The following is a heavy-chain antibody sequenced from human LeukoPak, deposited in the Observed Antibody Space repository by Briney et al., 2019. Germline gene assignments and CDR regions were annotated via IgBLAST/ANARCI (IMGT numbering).Heavy chain of an antibody. CDR3: AAINYGSGSYLNY. Sequence: PSETLSLTCTVSGDSISSSNCYWSWIRQPPGKGLEWIGYIYYSGSTNYNPSLKSRVTISVDTSKNQFSLKLSSVTAADTAVYYCAAINYGSGSYLNYWGQGTLVTVSS. D-gene: IGHD3-10*01. CDR2: IYYSGST. V-gene: IGHV4-61*01. J-gene: IGHJ4*02. CDR1: GDSISSSNCY.